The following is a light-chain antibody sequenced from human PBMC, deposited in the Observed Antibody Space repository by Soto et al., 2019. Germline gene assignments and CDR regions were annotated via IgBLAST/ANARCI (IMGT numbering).Light chain of an antibody. CDR1: QSVSSSY. J-gene: IGKJ1*01. V-gene: IGKV3-20*01. CDR2: GAS. CDR3: QQYGRLRWT. Sequence: EIVLTQSPDTLSLFPGERATLSCRASQSVSSSYLAWYQQRLGQAPRLLLFGASSRATGIPDRFRGSGSGSYFTLTISRLEPEDFAVYYWQQYGRLRWTFGQGTKVEIK.